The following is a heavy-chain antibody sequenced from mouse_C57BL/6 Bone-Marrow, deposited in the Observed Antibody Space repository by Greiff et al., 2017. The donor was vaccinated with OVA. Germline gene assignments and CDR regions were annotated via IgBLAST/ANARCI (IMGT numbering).Heavy chain of an antibody. CDR2: IWSGGST. CDR3: ARGYDGGGYAMDY. CDR1: GFSLTSYG. J-gene: IGHJ4*01. D-gene: IGHD2-14*01. Sequence: QVQLQQSGPGLVQPSQSLSITCTVSGFSLTSYGVHWVRQSPGKGLEWLGVIWSGGSTDYNAAFISRLSISKDNSKSQVFFKMNSLHADDTAIYYSARGYDGGGYAMDYWGQGTSVTVSS. V-gene: IGHV2-2*01.